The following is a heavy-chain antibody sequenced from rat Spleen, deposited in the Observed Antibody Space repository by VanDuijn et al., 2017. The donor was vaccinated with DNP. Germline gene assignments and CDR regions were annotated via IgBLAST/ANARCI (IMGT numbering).Heavy chain of an antibody. J-gene: IGHJ2*01. D-gene: IGHD1-1*01. CDR3: ASGEGGGAPFDY. Sequence: EVQLVESGGGLVQPGRSLKLSCAASGFTFSNCGMHWIRQAPTKGLEWVASISDSGGFTCYRDSVKGRFTISRDNAKSTLYLQMDSLRSEDTATYYCASGEGGGAPFDYWGQGVMVTVSS. CDR2: ISDSGGFT. CDR1: GFTFSNCG. V-gene: IGHV5-19*01.